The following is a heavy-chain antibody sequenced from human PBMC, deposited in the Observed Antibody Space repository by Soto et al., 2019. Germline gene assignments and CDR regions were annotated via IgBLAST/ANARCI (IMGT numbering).Heavy chain of an antibody. Sequence: PSETLSLTCTVSGVSISSGGYYWTWIRQHPGKGLEWIGYIYYSGSTYYNPSLKSRVTISVDTSKNQFSLKLSSVTAADTAVYYCARVCGGDCHYGMEVWGQGTTVTVPS. J-gene: IGHJ6*02. D-gene: IGHD2-21*02. CDR2: IYYSGST. V-gene: IGHV4-31*03. CDR3: ARVCGGDCHYGMEV. CDR1: GVSISSGGYY.